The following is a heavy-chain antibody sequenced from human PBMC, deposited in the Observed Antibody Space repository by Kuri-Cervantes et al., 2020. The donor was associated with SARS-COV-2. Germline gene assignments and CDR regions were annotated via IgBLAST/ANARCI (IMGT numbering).Heavy chain of an antibody. Sequence: ASVKVSCKASGYTFTSYAMNWVRQAPGQGLEWMGWINTNTGNPTYAQGFTGRFVFSLDTSVSTAYLQISSLKAEDTAVYYCARDRKYYYDNTAYRPRGDAFDTLGQGTMVTVSS. CDR2: INTNTGNP. CDR1: GYTFTSYA. J-gene: IGHJ3*02. CDR3: ARDRKYYYDNTAYRPRGDAFDT. V-gene: IGHV7-4-1*02. D-gene: IGHD3-22*01.